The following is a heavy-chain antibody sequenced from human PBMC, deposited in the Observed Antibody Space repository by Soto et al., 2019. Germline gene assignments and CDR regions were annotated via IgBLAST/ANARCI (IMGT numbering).Heavy chain of an antibody. Sequence: TGGSLRLSCAASGFTFSSYAMSWVRQAPGKGLEWVSAISGSGGSTYYADSVKGRFTISRDNSKNTLYLQMNSLRAEDTAVYYCATLYCSSTSCYRRYYYYGMDVWGQGTTVTVSS. CDR3: ATLYCSSTSCYRRYYYYGMDV. CDR1: GFTFSSYA. J-gene: IGHJ6*02. D-gene: IGHD2-2*01. V-gene: IGHV3-23*01. CDR2: ISGSGGST.